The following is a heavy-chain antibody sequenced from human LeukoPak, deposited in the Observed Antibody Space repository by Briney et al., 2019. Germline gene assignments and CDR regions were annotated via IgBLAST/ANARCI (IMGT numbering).Heavy chain of an antibody. CDR3: ARPRRGYSYGVFDY. CDR2: IYHSGST. Sequence: PSETLSLTCTVSGDSINNYYWSWIRQPPGKGLEWIGYIYHSGSTNYNPSPSLKSRVTISLDRSKNQFSLKLSSVTAADTAVYYCARPRRGYSYGVFDYWGQGTLVTVSS. V-gene: IGHV4-59*12. J-gene: IGHJ4*02. CDR1: GDSINNYY. D-gene: IGHD5-18*01.